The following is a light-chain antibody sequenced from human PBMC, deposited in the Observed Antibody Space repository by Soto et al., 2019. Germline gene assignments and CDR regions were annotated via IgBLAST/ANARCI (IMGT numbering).Light chain of an antibody. J-gene: IGLJ2*01. CDR1: SSDIGGHNY. CDR3: TSYAGSDNVI. CDR2: EVI. V-gene: IGLV2-8*01. Sequence: QSALTQPPSASGSPGQSVIISCTGTSSDIGGHNYVSWYQQHPGKAPKLLIYEVIQRPSGVPDRFSGSKSGNTASLTVSGLQAEDEDDYYCTSYAGSDNVIFGGGTKLTVL.